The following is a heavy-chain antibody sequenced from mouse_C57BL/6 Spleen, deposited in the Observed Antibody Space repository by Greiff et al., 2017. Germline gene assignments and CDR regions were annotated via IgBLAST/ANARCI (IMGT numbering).Heavy chain of an antibody. CDR1: GYTFTSYT. CDR2: INPSSGYT. CDR3: ARDDYDGVDY. D-gene: IGHD2-4*01. Sequence: QVQLQQSGAELARPGASVKMSCKASGYTFTSYTMHWVKQRPGQGLEWIGYINPSSGYTKYNQKFKDKATLTADKSSSTAYMQLSSLTSEDSAGYYCARDDYDGVDYWGQGTTLTVSS. J-gene: IGHJ2*01. V-gene: IGHV1-4*01.